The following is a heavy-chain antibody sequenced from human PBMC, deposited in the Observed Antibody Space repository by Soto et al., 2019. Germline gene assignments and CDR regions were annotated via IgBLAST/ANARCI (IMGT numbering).Heavy chain of an antibody. CDR3: ARDALYDSSGYSYYYGMDV. V-gene: IGHV1-46*01. CDR1: GYTFTSYY. D-gene: IGHD3-22*01. J-gene: IGHJ6*02. Sequence: ASVKVSCKASGYTFTSYYMHWVRQAPGQGLEWMGIINPSDGSTSYAQKFQGRVTMTRDTSTSTVYMELSSLRSEDTAVYYCARDALYDSSGYSYYYGMDVWGQGTTVTVSS. CDR2: INPSDGST.